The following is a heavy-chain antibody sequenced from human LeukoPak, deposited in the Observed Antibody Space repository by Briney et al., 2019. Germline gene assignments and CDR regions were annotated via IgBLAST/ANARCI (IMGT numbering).Heavy chain of an antibody. CDR1: GFTFDDYA. CDR2: ISATGSST. CDR3: AKRYCSGGSCQGDHYGMDV. Sequence: GRSLRLSCAASGFTFDDYAMHWVRQAPGKGLEWVSAISATGSSTYYADSVKGRFTISRDNSKNTLYLQMNSLRAEDTAVYYCAKRYCSGGSCQGDHYGMDVWGQGTTVTVSS. J-gene: IGHJ6*02. D-gene: IGHD2-15*01. V-gene: IGHV3-23*01.